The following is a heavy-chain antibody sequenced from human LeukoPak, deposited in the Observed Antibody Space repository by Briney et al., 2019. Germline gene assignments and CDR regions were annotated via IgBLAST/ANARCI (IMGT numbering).Heavy chain of an antibody. CDR1: GFTFSSYA. J-gene: IGHJ6*03. Sequence: GGSLRLSCAASGFTFSSYAMHWVRQAPGKGLEWVAVISYDGSNKYYADSVKGRFTISRDNSKNTLYLQMNSLRAEDTAVYYCARDFGEYSSSSVYYYYYMDVWGKGTTVTVSS. D-gene: IGHD6-6*01. V-gene: IGHV3-30*04. CDR2: ISYDGSNK. CDR3: ARDFGEYSSSSVYYYYYMDV.